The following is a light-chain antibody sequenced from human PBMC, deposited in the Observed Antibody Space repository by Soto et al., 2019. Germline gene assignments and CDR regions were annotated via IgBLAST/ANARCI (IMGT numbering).Light chain of an antibody. CDR3: CSYAGSDIFAV. J-gene: IGLJ3*02. CDR1: SSVIGSYER. Sequence: QSVLTQPASVSGSPGQSITISCTGTSSVIGSYERVSWYQRHPGKAPKLMIYEDYRRPSGISNRFSGSKSGNTASLTISGLQAEDEADYYCCSYAGSDIFAVFGGGTKLTVL. CDR2: EDY. V-gene: IGLV2-23*01.